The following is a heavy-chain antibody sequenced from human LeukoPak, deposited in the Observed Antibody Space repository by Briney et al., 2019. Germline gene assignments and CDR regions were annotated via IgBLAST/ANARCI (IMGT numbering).Heavy chain of an antibody. D-gene: IGHD2-21*02. CDR2: ISYDGSNK. V-gene: IGHV3-30*18. CDR3: AKGRCGGDCYYSYYGMDV. J-gene: IGHJ6*02. CDR1: GFTFSSYG. Sequence: GSLRLSCAASGFTFSSYGMHWVRQAPGKGLEWVAVISYDGSNKYYADSVKGRFTISRDNSKNTLYLQMNSLRAEDTAVYYCAKGRCGGDCYYSYYGMDVWGQGTTVTVSS.